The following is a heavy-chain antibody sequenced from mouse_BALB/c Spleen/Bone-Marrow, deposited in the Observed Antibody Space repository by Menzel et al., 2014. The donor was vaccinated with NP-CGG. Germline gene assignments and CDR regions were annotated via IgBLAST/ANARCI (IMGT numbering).Heavy chain of an antibody. D-gene: IGHD2-4*01. Sequence: VQLQQSGPELMKPGASVKISCKASGYSFTSYYMHWVKQSHGKSLEWIGYIDPFNGDTNYNQKFQGKATLTVDKSSSTAYMHLSSLTSEDSAVYYCARRLITTGHGFAYWGQGTLVTVSA. CDR2: IDPFNGDT. CDR1: GYSFTSYY. V-gene: IGHV1S135*01. J-gene: IGHJ3*01. CDR3: ARRLITTGHGFAY.